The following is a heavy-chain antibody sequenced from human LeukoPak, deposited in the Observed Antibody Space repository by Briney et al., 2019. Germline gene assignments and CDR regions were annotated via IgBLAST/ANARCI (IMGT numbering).Heavy chain of an antibody. D-gene: IGHD3-22*01. CDR1: GYTFTSYG. Sequence: ASVKVSGKASGYTFTSYGISWVRQAPGQGLEWMGWISAYNGNTNYAQKLQGRVTMTTDTSTSTAYMELRSLRSDDTAVYYCARDEYCYDSSGYFFFDPWGQGTLVTVSS. CDR2: ISAYNGNT. J-gene: IGHJ5*02. V-gene: IGHV1-18*01. CDR3: ARDEYCYDSSGYFFFDP.